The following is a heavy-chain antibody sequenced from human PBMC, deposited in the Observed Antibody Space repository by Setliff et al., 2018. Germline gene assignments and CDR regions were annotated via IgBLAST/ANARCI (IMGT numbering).Heavy chain of an antibody. D-gene: IGHD5-18*01. J-gene: IGHJ6*02. Sequence: ASVKVSCKASGYTFTSYYMHWVRQAPGQGLEWMGIINPSGGSTSYAQKFQGRVTMTRDTSMNLVYMELSSLRFEDTAVYYCARERAGGRGFTFGAIYYYYGMDVWGQGTTVTVSS. CDR1: GYTFTSYY. CDR3: ARERAGGRGFTFGAIYYYYGMDV. V-gene: IGHV1-46*01. CDR2: INPSGGST.